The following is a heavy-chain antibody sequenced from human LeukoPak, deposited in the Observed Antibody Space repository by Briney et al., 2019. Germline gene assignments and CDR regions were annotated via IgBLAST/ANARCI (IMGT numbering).Heavy chain of an antibody. J-gene: IGHJ5*02. CDR1: GYTFTSYD. D-gene: IGHD2-15*01. CDR2: MNPNSGNT. CDR3: ASMSTSYCSGGSCYPGTWFDP. Sequence: ASVKVSCKASGYTFTSYDINWVRQATGQGLEWMGWMNPNSGNTGYAQKFQGRVTMTRNTSISTAYMELSSPRSEDTAVYYCASMSTSYCSGGSCYPGTWFDPWGQGTLVTVSS. V-gene: IGHV1-8*01.